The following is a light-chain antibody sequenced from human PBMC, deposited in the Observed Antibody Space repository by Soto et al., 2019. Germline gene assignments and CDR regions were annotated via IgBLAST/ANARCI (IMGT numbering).Light chain of an antibody. V-gene: IGKV3-20*01. J-gene: IGKJ1*01. Sequence: EIVWSQSLSTLSLTPRERATLSCIASQTVSASYLVWYQQKPGQAPRLLIYGASNRATGIPDRFSGGGSGTDFTLTISRLEPEDFAVYYCQQYGSSRTFGQGTKVDIK. CDR2: GAS. CDR1: QTVSASY. CDR3: QQYGSSRT.